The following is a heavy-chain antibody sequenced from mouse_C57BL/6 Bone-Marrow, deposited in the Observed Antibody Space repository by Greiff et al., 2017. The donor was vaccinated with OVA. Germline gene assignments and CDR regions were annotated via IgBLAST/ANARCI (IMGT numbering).Heavy chain of an antibody. CDR2: ISSGGSYT. J-gene: IGHJ3*01. CDR3: ARRDYGSSWFAY. CDR1: GFTFSSYG. V-gene: IGHV5-6*01. D-gene: IGHD1-1*01. Sequence: EVNVVESGGDLVKPGGSLKLSCAASGFTFSSYGMSWVRQTPDMRLEWVATISSGGSYTYYPDSVKGRFTISRDNAKNTLYLQMSSLKSEDTAMYYCARRDYGSSWFAYWGQGTLVTVSA.